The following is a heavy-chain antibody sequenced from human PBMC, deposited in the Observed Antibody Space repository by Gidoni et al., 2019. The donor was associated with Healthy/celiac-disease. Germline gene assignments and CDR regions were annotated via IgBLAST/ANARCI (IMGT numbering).Heavy chain of an antibody. CDR3: TTYYFDY. J-gene: IGHJ4*02. Sequence: EVQLVESGGGLVQPGRSLRLSCTASGFTFSDYAMSWFRQAPGKGLEWVGFIRSKAYGGTTEYAASVKGRFTISRDDSKSIAYLQMNSLKTEDTAVYYCTTYYFDYWGQGTLVTVSS. V-gene: IGHV3-49*03. CDR2: IRSKAYGGTT. CDR1: GFTFSDYA.